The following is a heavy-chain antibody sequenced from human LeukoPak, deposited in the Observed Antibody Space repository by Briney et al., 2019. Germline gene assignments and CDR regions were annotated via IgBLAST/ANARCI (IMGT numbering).Heavy chain of an antibody. D-gene: IGHD3-22*01. J-gene: IGHJ4*02. Sequence: GGSLTLSCAASGFIFSSYWMSWVRQAPGKGLEWVGRIKSKTDGGTTDYAAPVKGRFTISRDDSKNTLYLQMNSLKTEDTAVYYCSTTYYYDSSEGYWGQGTLVTVSS. CDR2: IKSKTDGGTT. V-gene: IGHV3-15*01. CDR3: STTYYYDSSEGY. CDR1: GFIFSSYW.